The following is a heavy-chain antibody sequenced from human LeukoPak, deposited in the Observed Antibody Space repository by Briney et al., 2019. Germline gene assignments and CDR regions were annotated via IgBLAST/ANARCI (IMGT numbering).Heavy chain of an antibody. CDR1: GFSFSTCA. V-gene: IGHV3-23*01. CDR2: ISATGGTT. Sequence: GGSLRLSCAASGFSFSTCAMSWVRQAPGKGLEWVSLISATGGTTYYADSVKGRFTISRDNSKNTLYLQMNSLRAEDTALYYCAKGTGYSYAYSFDYWGQGTLVTVSS. CDR3: AKGTGYSYAYSFDY. D-gene: IGHD5-18*01. J-gene: IGHJ4*02.